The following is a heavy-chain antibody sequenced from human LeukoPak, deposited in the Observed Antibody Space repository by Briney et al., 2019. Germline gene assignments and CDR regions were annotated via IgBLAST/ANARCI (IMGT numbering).Heavy chain of an antibody. CDR1: GGSISSYY. D-gene: IGHD3-10*01. J-gene: IGHJ5*02. V-gene: IGHV4-59*01. Sequence: SQTLSLTCTVSGGSISSYYWSWIRQPPGKGLEWIGYIYYSGSTNYNPSLKSRVTISVDTSKNQFSLKLSSVTAADTAVYYCARDYGSGSYYNSNWFDPWGQGTLVTVSS. CDR3: ARDYGSGSYYNSNWFDP. CDR2: IYYSGST.